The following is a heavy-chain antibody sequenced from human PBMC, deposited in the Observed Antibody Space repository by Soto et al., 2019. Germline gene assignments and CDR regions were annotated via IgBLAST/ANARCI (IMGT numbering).Heavy chain of an antibody. Sequence: SETLSLTKAVSGDSIDSSHRWNWVRQPPGKGLEWIGQISHSGSTNYNPSLPSRVTISVDKSKNHFSLKLTSVTAADTAVYYCAALHFWSGPWTHTRLDYWGQGTLVT. CDR2: ISHSGST. CDR1: GDSIDSSHR. CDR3: AALHFWSGPWTHTRLDY. D-gene: IGHD3-3*02. J-gene: IGHJ4*02. V-gene: IGHV4-4*02.